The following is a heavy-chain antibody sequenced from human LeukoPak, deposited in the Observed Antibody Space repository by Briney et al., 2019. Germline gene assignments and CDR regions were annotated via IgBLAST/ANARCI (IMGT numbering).Heavy chain of an antibody. CDR1: GFTFSTYS. Sequence: HPGGSLRLSCAASGFTFSTYSMNWVRQAPGKGLEWVSYFSTSSSTIYYADSVKRRFTISRDNSKNTLYLQMNSLRAEDTAVYYCAISGTTVIGYYYYMDVWGKGTTVTVSS. CDR3: AISGTTVIGYYYYMDV. V-gene: IGHV3-48*01. CDR2: FSTSSSTI. D-gene: IGHD4-17*01. J-gene: IGHJ6*03.